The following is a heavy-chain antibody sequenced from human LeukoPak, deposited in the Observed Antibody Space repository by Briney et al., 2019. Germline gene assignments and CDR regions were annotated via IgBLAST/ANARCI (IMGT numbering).Heavy chain of an antibody. CDR1: RYTFTGYY. CDR2: INPNSGGT. D-gene: IGHD4/OR15-4a*01. V-gene: IGHV1-2*02. J-gene: IGHJ4*02. Sequence: ASVKVSCKASRYTFTGYYIHWVRQASGQGLEWMGWINPNSGGTNYAQKFQGRVTMTRDTSISTAYMELGRLRSDDTAVYYCARDRGRAHFDYWGQGTLVTVSS. CDR3: ARDRGRAHFDY.